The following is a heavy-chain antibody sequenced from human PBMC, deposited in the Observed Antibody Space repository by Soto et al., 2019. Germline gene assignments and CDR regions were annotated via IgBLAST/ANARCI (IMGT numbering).Heavy chain of an antibody. CDR3: ARKQWLDSQFDY. J-gene: IGHJ4*02. D-gene: IGHD6-19*01. Sequence: GGSLRLSCAASGFTFSNYWMHWVRQVPGKGPVWVSRIKGDVSSTNYADSVKGRFTISRDNAKSTLYLQMNSLRAEDTAVYYCARKQWLDSQFDYWGQGTLVTVSS. CDR2: IKGDVSST. CDR1: GFTFSNYW. V-gene: IGHV3-74*01.